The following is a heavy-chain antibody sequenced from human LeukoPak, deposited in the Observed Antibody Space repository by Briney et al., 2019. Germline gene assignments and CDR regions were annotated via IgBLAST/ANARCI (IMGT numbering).Heavy chain of an antibody. V-gene: IGHV4-61*02. CDR1: GGSITSGNYY. D-gene: IGHD3-10*01. Sequence: PSETLSLTCTVSGGSITSGNYYWSWIRQPAGEGLEWIGRFYTSGSTKYNPSRKSRVTISVDTSKNQFSLKLSSVTAADTAVYYCARGLWFGDENPPYFDYWGQGTLVTVSS. J-gene: IGHJ4*02. CDR2: FYTSGST. CDR3: ARGLWFGDENPPYFDY.